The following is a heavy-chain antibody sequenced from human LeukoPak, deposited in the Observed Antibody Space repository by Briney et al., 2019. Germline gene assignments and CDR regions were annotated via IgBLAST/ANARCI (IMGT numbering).Heavy chain of an antibody. CDR3: AKEYYDFWSGYPHDY. CDR2: ISGSGGST. D-gene: IGHD3-3*01. Sequence: PGGSLRLSCAASGFAFSNYAVAWVRQAPGKGLEWVSAISGSGGSTYYADSVKGRFTISRDNSKNTLYLQMNSLRAEDTAVYYCAKEYYDFWSGYPHDYWGQGTLVTVSS. CDR1: GFAFSNYA. V-gene: IGHV3-23*01. J-gene: IGHJ4*02.